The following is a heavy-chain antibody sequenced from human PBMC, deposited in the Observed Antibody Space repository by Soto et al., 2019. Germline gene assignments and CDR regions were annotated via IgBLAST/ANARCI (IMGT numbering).Heavy chain of an antibody. CDR1: GFTFSSYA. J-gene: IGHJ6*02. D-gene: IGHD6-25*01. Sequence: QVQLVESGGGVVQPGRSLRLSCAASGFTFSSYAMHWVRQAPGKGLEWVAVISYDGSNKYYADSVKGRFTISRDNSKNTLHLEMNSRRAEDTAVYYCARDWTIVAAEALGRLYGMDVWGQGTTLTVAS. CDR3: ARDWTIVAAEALGRLYGMDV. CDR2: ISYDGSNK. V-gene: IGHV3-30-3*01.